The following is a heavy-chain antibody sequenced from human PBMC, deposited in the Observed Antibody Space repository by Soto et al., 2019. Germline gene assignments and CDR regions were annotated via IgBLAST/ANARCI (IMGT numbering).Heavy chain of an antibody. CDR3: ARMGDVPYYYYGMDV. V-gene: IGHV1-18*01. Sequence: QVQLVQSGAEVKKPGASVKVSCKASGYTFTSYGFSWVRQAPGQGLEWMGWINAYNGDTNYAQNLQGRVTMTTDTSTHTAYMELRSLRSDDTAVYYCARMGDVPYYYYGMDVWGQRTTVTVSS. J-gene: IGHJ6*02. D-gene: IGHD3-16*01. CDR1: GYTFTSYG. CDR2: INAYNGDT.